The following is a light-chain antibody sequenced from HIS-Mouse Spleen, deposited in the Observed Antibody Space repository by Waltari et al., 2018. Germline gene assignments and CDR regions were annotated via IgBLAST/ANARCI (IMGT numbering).Light chain of an antibody. J-gene: IGLJ3*02. CDR3: HVWDSSSDHWV. CDR1: NIGSKS. Sequence: SYVLTQPPSVSVAPGQTARITCGGNNIGSKSVHWYQQKPGQAPVLVVYDDSDRPSGIPRRFSCSNSRNTATLTICRVEAGDEADYYCHVWDSSSDHWVFGGGTKLTVL. V-gene: IGLV3-21*02. CDR2: DDS.